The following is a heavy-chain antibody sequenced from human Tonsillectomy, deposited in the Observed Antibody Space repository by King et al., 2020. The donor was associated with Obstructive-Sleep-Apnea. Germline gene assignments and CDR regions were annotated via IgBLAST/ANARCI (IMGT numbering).Heavy chain of an antibody. V-gene: IGHV4-59*01. CDR1: GGSISSYY. Sequence: VQLQESGPGLVKPSETLSLTCTVSGGSISSYYWSWIRQPPGKGLEWIGYIYYSGSTNYNPSLKSRVTISVDTSKNQFPLKLSSGTAADTAVYYCARFSSRDAPTDYWGQGTLVTVSS. CDR3: ARFSSRDAPTDY. CDR2: IYYSGST. J-gene: IGHJ4*02. D-gene: IGHD6-13*01.